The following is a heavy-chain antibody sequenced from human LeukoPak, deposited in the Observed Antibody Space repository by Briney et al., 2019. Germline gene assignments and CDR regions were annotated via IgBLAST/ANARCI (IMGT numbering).Heavy chain of an antibody. CDR2: IYYSGTT. D-gene: IGHD6-13*01. Sequence: SETLSLTCTVSGGSISSYYWSWIRQPPGKGLEWIGYIYYSGTTNYNPSLESRVTISVGTSKNQFSLKLSPVTAADTAVYYCARGVYIAAAQYGYWGQGTLVTVSS. V-gene: IGHV4-59*01. CDR1: GGSISSYY. CDR3: ARGVYIAAAQYGY. J-gene: IGHJ4*02.